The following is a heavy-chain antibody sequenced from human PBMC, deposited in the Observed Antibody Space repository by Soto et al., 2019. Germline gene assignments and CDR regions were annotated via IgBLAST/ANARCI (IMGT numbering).Heavy chain of an antibody. Sequence: WNSKRQPPGKGLEWLGYIYNSGGSYYNPSLQSRVSISLDRSKNHFSLNLDSVTAADTALYFCARGNKNSNTYFAYRGQGTLVTVSS. CDR3: ARGNKNSNTYFAY. CDR2: IYNSGGS. V-gene: IGHV4-30-2*01. D-gene: IGHD2-2*01. J-gene: IGHJ4*02.